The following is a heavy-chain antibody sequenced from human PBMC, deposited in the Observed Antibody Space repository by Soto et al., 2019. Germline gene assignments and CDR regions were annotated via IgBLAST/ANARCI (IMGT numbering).Heavy chain of an antibody. CDR1: GDSISIGNHY. V-gene: IGHV4-30-4*01. J-gene: IGHJ5*02. Sequence: SETLSLTCTVSGDSISIGNHYWSCVRQPPGKGLEWIGYIFYSGTAYYNPSLKSRLTISVDTSKNQFSLKLSSVTAADTAVYYCARTDYGTAYFDPWGQGSLVTVSS. CDR3: ARTDYGTAYFDP. D-gene: IGHD3-10*01. CDR2: IFYSGTA.